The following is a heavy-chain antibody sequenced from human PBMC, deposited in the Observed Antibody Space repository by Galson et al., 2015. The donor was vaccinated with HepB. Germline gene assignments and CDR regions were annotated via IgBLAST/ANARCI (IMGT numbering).Heavy chain of an antibody. CDR1: GDSVSSSSAA. D-gene: IGHD2-8*02. V-gene: IGHV6-1*01. Sequence: CAISGDSVSSSSAAWNWIRQSPSRGLEWLGRTYYRSKWYDDYALSVRSRITINPDTSKNQFSLHLNSVTPEDTAVYYCATIYSTAWDASNAFDTWGQGTMVTVSS. CDR2: TYYRSKWYD. J-gene: IGHJ3*02. CDR3: ATIYSTAWDASNAFDT.